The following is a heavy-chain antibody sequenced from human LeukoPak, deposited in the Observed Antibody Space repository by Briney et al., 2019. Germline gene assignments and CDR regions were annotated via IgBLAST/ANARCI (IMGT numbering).Heavy chain of an antibody. V-gene: IGHV1-2*02. CDR2: IYPNSGAT. CDR1: VYSFTDYY. D-gene: IGHD3-10*01. CDR3: ARGRTMIRGVSWFDP. J-gene: IGHJ5*02. Sequence: GAVKVSCRASVYSFTDYYIHWVRPAPGQGREWMGWIYPNSGATKYAQKFQGRVTMTWDTSISTAYMELSSLRSDDTAVYYCARGRTMIRGVSWFDPWGQGTLVSVSS.